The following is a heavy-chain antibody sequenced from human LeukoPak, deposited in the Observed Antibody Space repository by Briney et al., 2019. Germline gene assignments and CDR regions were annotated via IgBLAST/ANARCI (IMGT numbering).Heavy chain of an antibody. D-gene: IGHD4-17*01. Sequence: GGSLRLSCAASGLTFSSHSMNCVRQAPGKGLERVSSISSSSSYIYYADSVKGRFTISRDNAKKSLYMKMNSLRAEDTAVYYCARERGGYGDYVLGDFDYWGQGTLVTVSS. V-gene: IGHV3-21*01. J-gene: IGHJ4*02. CDR2: ISSSSSYI. CDR1: GLTFSSHS. CDR3: ARERGGYGDYVLGDFDY.